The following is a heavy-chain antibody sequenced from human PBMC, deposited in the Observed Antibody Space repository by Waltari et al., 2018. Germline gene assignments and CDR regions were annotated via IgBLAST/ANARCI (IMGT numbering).Heavy chain of an antibody. CDR2: LSYSGAT. CDR1: GGSITTSRHY. V-gene: IGHV4-39*01. CDR3: ATYVGASVGTAAFDV. D-gene: IGHD3-16*01. Sequence: QLHLQESGPGLVKPSETLSLTCSVSGGSITTSRHYWGWIRQPPGKGLEWTGTLSYSGATYYNPSLRSRVTISLDTSKNQFSLKLNSVTAADTAVYYCATYVGASVGTAAFDVWGQGTMVT. J-gene: IGHJ3*01.